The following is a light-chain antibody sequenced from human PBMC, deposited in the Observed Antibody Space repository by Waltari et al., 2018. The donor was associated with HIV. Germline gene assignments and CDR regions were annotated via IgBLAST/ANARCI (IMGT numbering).Light chain of an antibody. V-gene: IGLV2-8*01. CDR1: SSDVGGYKF. CDR3: SSYAGSNNLV. J-gene: IGLJ2*01. Sequence: QSALTQPPSASGSPGQSVTIPCTGTSSDVGGYKFGSWYQQHPGKAPKLIIFEVSKRPSGVPDRFSGSKSANTASLTVSGLQAEDEADYYCSSYAGSNNLVFGGGTKLTVL. CDR2: EVS.